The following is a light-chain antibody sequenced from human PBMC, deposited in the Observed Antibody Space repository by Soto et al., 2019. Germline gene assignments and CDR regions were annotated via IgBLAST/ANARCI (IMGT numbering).Light chain of an antibody. V-gene: IGLV1-40*01. J-gene: IGLJ1*01. CDR2: GDN. Sequence: QSVLTQPPSVSGAPGQRVAISCTGSSSNIGAEYDVHWYQQLPGTAPKRLTYGDNNRPSGVPDRFSGSKSGTSASLAITGLQPEDEADYYCQSYDSSLTTFVLGTGTKVTVL. CDR3: QSYDSSLTTFV. CDR1: SSNIGAEYD.